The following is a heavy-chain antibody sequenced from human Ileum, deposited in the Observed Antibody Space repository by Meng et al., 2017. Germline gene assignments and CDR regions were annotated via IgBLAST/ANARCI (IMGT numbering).Heavy chain of an antibody. J-gene: IGHJ6*02. D-gene: IGHD2-2*01. Sequence: GGSLRLSCAASGFTFSSYAMHWVRQAPGKGLEWVGAIPYDGSIEYYADTVKGRFTISKDNSKDTVSLQMSSLRPEDTAVYFCARGNAFFFYFYAMDVWGQATTVTVSS. CDR3: ARGNAFFFYFYAMDV. CDR2: IPYDGSIE. CDR1: GFTFSSYA. V-gene: IGHV3-30*04.